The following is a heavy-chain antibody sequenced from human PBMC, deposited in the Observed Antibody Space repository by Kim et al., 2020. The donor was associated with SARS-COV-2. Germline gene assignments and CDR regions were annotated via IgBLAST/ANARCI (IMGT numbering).Heavy chain of an antibody. CDR3: TTGADYDILTGSLS. CDR1: GFTFSNAW. D-gene: IGHD3-9*01. J-gene: IGHJ5*02. CDR2: IKSKTDGGTT. Sequence: GGSLRLSCAASGFTFSNAWMSWVRQAPGKGLEWVGRIKSKTDGGTTDYAAPVKGRFTISRDDSKNTLYLQMNSLKTEDTAVYYCTTGADYDILTGSLSWGQGTLVTVSS. V-gene: IGHV3-15*01.